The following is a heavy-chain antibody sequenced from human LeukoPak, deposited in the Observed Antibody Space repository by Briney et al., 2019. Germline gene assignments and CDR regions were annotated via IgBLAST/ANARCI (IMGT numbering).Heavy chain of an antibody. Sequence: GGSLRLSCAASAFTFSSYEMNWVRQAPGKGLEWVSYISSSGSIIYYADSVKGRFTISRDNAKNSLYLQMDSLRTEDTAVYYCARDFGSEGYTSGWHAFDLWGRGTLVTVSS. CDR1: AFTFSSYE. J-gene: IGHJ2*01. V-gene: IGHV3-48*03. D-gene: IGHD6-19*01. CDR3: ARDFGSEGYTSGWHAFDL. CDR2: ISSSGSII.